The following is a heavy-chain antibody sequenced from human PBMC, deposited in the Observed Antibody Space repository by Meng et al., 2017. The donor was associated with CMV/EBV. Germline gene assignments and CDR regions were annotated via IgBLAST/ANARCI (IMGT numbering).Heavy chain of an antibody. Sequence: GGSLRLSCKGSGYSFTSYWIGWVRQMPGKGLEWMGIIYPGDSDTRYSPSFQGQVTISADKSISTAYLQWSSLKASDTAMYYCARSFRFGHSSPTGYYYGMDVWGQGTTVTVSS. V-gene: IGHV5-51*01. CDR1: GYSFTSYW. CDR3: ARSFRFGHSSPTGYYYGMDV. J-gene: IGHJ6*02. CDR2: IYPGDSDT. D-gene: IGHD6-13*01.